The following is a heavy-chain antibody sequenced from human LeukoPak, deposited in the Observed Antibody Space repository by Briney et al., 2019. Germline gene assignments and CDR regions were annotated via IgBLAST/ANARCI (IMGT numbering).Heavy chain of an antibody. Sequence: GGSLRLSCAASGFTFSSYAMNWVRQAPGKGLEWVSAISGSGGSTYYADSVKGRFTISRDNSKHTLFLQVNSLRAEDTAVYYCATGGYYSDSAFDYWGQGTLVTVSS. J-gene: IGHJ4*02. CDR1: GFTFSSYA. D-gene: IGHD3-22*01. CDR2: ISGSGGST. V-gene: IGHV3-23*01. CDR3: ATGGYYSDSAFDY.